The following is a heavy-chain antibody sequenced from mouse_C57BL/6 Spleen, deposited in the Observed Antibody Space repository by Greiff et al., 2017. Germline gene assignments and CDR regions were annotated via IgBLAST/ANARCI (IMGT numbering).Heavy chain of an antibody. CDR3: ARALFYAIDY. CDR1: GYYITDYY. J-gene: IGHJ4*01. Sequence: EVQLQESGPELVKPGASVKISCKASGYYITDYYMHWVKQSNGKSLEWIGVINPNYGTTNYNQKFKGKATLTVDKSSNTAYMQLNSLTSEDSAVYYCARALFYAIDYWGQGTSVTVSS. V-gene: IGHV1-39*01. CDR2: INPNYGTT.